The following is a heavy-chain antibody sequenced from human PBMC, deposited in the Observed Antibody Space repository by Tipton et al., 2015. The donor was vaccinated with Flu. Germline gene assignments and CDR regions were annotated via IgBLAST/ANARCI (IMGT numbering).Heavy chain of an antibody. V-gene: IGHV4-34*01. CDR3: ARHSPITGTTGY. D-gene: IGHD1-7*01. J-gene: IGHJ4*02. CDR1: GGSFSGYY. CDR2: INHSGST. Sequence: TLSLTCAVYGGSFSGYYWSWIRQSPGKGLEWIGEINHSGSTNYNPSLKRRVTISVDTSKNQFSLKLSSVTAADTAVYYCARHSPITGTTGYWGQGTLVTVSS.